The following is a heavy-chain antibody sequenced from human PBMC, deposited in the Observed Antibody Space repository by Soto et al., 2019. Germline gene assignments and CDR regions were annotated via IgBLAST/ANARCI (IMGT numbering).Heavy chain of an antibody. CDR3: VTDLNWQGH. CDR2: IKYDGSEE. CDR1: GFSVSSVW. Sequence: GGSLRLSCVVSGFSVSSVWMTWVRQAPGKGLECVANIKYDGSEEYYVDSVKGRFTISRDNAKNSLYLQMNSLRDEDSAVYYCVTDLNWQGHWGQGTLVTAPQ. V-gene: IGHV3-7*01. J-gene: IGHJ4*02.